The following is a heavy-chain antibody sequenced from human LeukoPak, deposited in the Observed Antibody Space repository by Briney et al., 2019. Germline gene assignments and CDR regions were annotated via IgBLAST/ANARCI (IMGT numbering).Heavy chain of an antibody. CDR1: GFTFSSYE. D-gene: IGHD3-22*01. J-gene: IGHJ3*02. CDR3: ASDSSGYYYGYGVFDI. V-gene: IGHV3-48*03. Sequence: GGSLRLSCAASGFTFSSYEMNWVRQAPGKGLEWVSYISSSGSTIYYADSVKGRFTISRDNAKNSLYLQMNSLRAEDTAVYYCASDSSGYYYGYGVFDIWGQGTMVTASS. CDR2: ISSSGSTI.